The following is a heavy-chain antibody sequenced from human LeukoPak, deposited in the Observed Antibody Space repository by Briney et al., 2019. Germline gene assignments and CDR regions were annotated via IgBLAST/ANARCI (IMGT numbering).Heavy chain of an antibody. CDR3: ASPATADWDAFDI. Sequence: SETLSLTCAVYGGSFSGYYWSWIRQPPGKGLEWIVEINHSGSTNYNPSLKSRVTISVDTSKNQFSLKLSSVTAADTAVYYCASPATADWDAFDIWGQGTMVTVSS. D-gene: IGHD3/OR15-3a*01. J-gene: IGHJ3*02. V-gene: IGHV4-34*01. CDR2: INHSGST. CDR1: GGSFSGYY.